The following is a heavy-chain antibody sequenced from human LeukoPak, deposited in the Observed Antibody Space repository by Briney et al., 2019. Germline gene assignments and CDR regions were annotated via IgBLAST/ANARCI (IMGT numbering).Heavy chain of an antibody. Sequence: AGGSLRLSCAASGFTFSSYSMNWVRQAPGKGLEWVSYISSSSSTIYYADSVKGRFTISRDNAKNSLYLQMNSLRAEDTAVYYCARDSITIFGVVNPFDYWGQGTLVTVSS. J-gene: IGHJ4*02. CDR1: GFTFSSYS. CDR3: ARDSITIFGVVNPFDY. D-gene: IGHD3-3*01. CDR2: ISSSSSTI. V-gene: IGHV3-48*01.